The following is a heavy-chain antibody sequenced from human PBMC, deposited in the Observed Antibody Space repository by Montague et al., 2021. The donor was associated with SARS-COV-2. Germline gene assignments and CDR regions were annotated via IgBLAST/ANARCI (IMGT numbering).Heavy chain of an antibody. D-gene: IGHD3-22*01. J-gene: IGHJ4*02. CDR2: IYYSGST. CDR1: GGSISSSSYY. Sequence: SETLSLTRTLSGGSISSSSYYWGWIRQPPGKGLEWIGTIYYSGSTYYNPSLKSRVTISVDTSKNQFSLKLSSVTAADTAVYYCARGWFSPMLVVVIRGPFDYWGQGALVTVSS. V-gene: IGHV4-39*07. CDR3: ARGWFSPMLVVVIRGPFDY.